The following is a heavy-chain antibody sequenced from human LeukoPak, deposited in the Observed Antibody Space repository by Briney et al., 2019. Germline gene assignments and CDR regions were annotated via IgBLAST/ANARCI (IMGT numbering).Heavy chain of an antibody. D-gene: IGHD2-15*01. V-gene: IGHV3-23*01. CDR2: ISGSGGST. CDR1: GFTFSSYG. J-gene: IGHJ6*03. Sequence: PGGSLRLSCAASGFTFSSYGMSWVRQAPGKGLEWVSAISGSGGSTYYADSVKGRFTISRDNSKNTLYLQMNSLRAEDTAVYYCAKEARIPVVAGYYYYMDVWGKGTTVTISS. CDR3: AKEARIPVVAGYYYYMDV.